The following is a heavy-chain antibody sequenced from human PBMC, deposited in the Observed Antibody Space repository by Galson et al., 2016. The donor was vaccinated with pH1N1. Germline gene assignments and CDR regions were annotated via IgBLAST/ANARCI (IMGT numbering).Heavy chain of an antibody. CDR2: ISSGGNT. Sequence: LSLTCTVSGDSISGSHYYWGWIRQPPRKGLEWIGTISSGGNTYYNPSLKSRVTISVDTSKNLFSLKVRSVTASDTAVYYCARQMRGCWGQGTLVTVSS. CDR1: GDSISGSHYY. D-gene: IGHD6-19*01. J-gene: IGHJ1*01. V-gene: IGHV4-39*01. CDR3: ARQMRGC.